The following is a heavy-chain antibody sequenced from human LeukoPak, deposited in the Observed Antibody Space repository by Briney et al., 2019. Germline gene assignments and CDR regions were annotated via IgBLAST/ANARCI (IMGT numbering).Heavy chain of an antibody. CDR3: ASSSLGYCSGGSCPVDY. Sequence: PSETLSLTCSVSGTSTNSYYWSWIRLPPGQGLEWIGCVYTSGGTTYNPSLKSRVTISVDTSKNQFSLKLSSVTAADTAVYYCASSSLGYCSGGSCPVDYWGQGTLVTVSS. J-gene: IGHJ4*02. CDR1: GTSTNSYY. D-gene: IGHD2-15*01. V-gene: IGHV4-4*08. CDR2: VYTSGGT.